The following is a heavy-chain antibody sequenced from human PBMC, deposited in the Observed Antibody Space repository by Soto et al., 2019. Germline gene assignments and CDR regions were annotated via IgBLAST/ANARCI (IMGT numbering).Heavy chain of an antibody. V-gene: IGHV1-69*01. CDR3: ASRPVMEVAQYGNWFDP. CDR1: GGTFSSYP. D-gene: IGHD2-15*01. CDR2: IIPFFGTT. Sequence: QVHLVQSGAEMKQPGSSVKVSCKASGGTFSSYPINWVRQAPGQGLEWMGGIIPFFGTTHSAQNFQGRLTITADESTRTTYMELSSLRSEDTAVYYCASRPVMEVAQYGNWFDPWGQGTLVTVSS. J-gene: IGHJ5*02.